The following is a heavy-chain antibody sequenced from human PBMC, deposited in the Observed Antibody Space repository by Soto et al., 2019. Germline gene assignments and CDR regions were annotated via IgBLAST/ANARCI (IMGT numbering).Heavy chain of an antibody. CDR1: GYSFTNYG. CDR3: ARDRGVAPPVAGNTHYYYNMDV. J-gene: IGHJ6*03. Sequence: QDQLVQSGAEVKKPGASVTVSCKASGYSFTNYGITWVRQAPGQGLEWLGWISAFNGNTHYAQKVQERVTMTTEASTSTAYMELRSLRSDDTAVNYCARDRGVAPPVAGNTHYYYNMDVWGKGTTVTVSS. V-gene: IGHV1-18*01. CDR2: ISAFNGNT. D-gene: IGHD6-19*01.